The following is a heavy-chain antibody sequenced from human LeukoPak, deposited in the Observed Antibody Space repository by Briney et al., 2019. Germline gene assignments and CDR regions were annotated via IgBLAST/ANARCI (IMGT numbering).Heavy chain of an antibody. D-gene: IGHD2-15*01. CDR1: GFTFSSYG. CDR3: AKDFADIVVVVAAYGHYFDY. Sequence: PGGSLRLSCAASGFTFSSYGMHWVRQAPGKGLEWVAFTRYDGSNKYYADSVKGRFTISRDNSKNTLYLQMNSLRAEDTAVYYCAKDFADIVVVVAAYGHYFDYWGQGTLVTVSS. CDR2: TRYDGSNK. V-gene: IGHV3-30*02. J-gene: IGHJ4*02.